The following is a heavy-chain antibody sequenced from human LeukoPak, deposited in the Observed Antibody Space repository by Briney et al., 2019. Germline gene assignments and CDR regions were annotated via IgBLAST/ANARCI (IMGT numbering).Heavy chain of an antibody. CDR1: GFTFSSYN. J-gene: IGHJ5*02. CDR3: ARDLLGYYDSSGLPGP. CDR2: ISSSSSYI. D-gene: IGHD3-22*01. V-gene: IGHV3-21*01. Sequence: GGSLRLSCAASGFTFSSYNMNWVRQAPGKGLEWVSSISSSSSYIYYADSVKGRFTISRDNAKNSLYLQMNSLRAEDTAVYYCARDLLGYYDSSGLPGPWGQGTLVTVSS.